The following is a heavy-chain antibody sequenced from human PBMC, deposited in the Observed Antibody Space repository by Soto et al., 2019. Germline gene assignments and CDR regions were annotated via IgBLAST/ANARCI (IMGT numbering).Heavy chain of an antibody. CDR2: IYYSGST. Sequence: SETLVLPLPFSGCPLSSRSYHLSLVRPPPGKGLECIGYIYYSGSTNYNPSLKSRVTISVDTSKNQFSLKLSSVTAADTAVYYCARVSSSWGLVNYFDYWGQGTLVTVS. V-gene: IGHV4-61*01. D-gene: IGHD6-13*01. CDR1: GCPLSSRSYH. J-gene: IGHJ4*02. CDR3: ARVSSSWGLVNYFDY.